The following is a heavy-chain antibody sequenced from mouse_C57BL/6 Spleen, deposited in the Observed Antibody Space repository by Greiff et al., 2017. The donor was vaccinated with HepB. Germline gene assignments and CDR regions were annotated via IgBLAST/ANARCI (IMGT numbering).Heavy chain of an antibody. J-gene: IGHJ3*01. D-gene: IGHD2-1*01. CDR3: ARRGIYDGNYAWFAY. CDR1: GYTFTSYW. V-gene: IGHV1-55*01. CDR2: IYPGSGST. Sequence: QVQLQQPGAELVKPGASVKMSCKASGYTFTSYWITWVKQRPGQGLEWIGDIYPGSGSTNYNEKFKSKATLTVDTSSSTAYMQLSSLTSEDSAVYYCARRGIYDGNYAWFAYWGQGTLVTVSA.